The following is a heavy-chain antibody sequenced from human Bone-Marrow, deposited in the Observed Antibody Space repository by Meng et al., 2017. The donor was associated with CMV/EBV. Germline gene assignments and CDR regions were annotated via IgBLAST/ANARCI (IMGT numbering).Heavy chain of an antibody. CDR3: ARGYDSSGHYHPLRS. V-gene: IGHV3-30-3*01. J-gene: IGHJ5*02. D-gene: IGHD3-22*01. CDR2: ISYDGSNT. Sequence: GESLKISCAASGFTFSSYAMHWVRQAPGKGLEWVAVISYDGSNTYYVDSVKGRFTLSRDNSRNTLYLQMNSLRPEDTAVYYCARGYDSSGHYHPLRSWGQGTLVTVYS. CDR1: GFTFSSYA.